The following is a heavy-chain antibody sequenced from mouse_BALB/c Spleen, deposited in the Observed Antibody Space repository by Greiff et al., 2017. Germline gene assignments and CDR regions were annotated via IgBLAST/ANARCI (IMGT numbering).Heavy chain of an antibody. D-gene: IGHD1-1*01. CDR3: ARYGITTVVAPDY. Sequence: VQRVESGAELAKPGASVKMSCKASGYTFTSYWMHWVKQRPGQGLEWIGYINPSTGYTEYNQKFKDKATLTADKSSSTAYMQLSSLTSEDSAVYYCARYGITTVVAPDYWGQGTTLTVSS. CDR1: GYTFTSYW. V-gene: IGHV1-7*01. J-gene: IGHJ2*01. CDR2: INPSTGYT.